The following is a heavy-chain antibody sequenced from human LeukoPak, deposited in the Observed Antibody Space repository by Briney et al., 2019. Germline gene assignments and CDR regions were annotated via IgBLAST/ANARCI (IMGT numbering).Heavy chain of an antibody. CDR1: GFTFSSYS. CDR2: ISSSSSYI. J-gene: IGHJ4*02. Sequence: GGSLRLSCAASGFTFSSYSMNWVRQAPGKGLEWVSSISSSSSYIYYADSVKGRFTISRDNSKNTLYLQMNSLRAEDTAVYYCAKTLNGNWPYYFDYWGQGTLVTVSS. D-gene: IGHD1-20*01. CDR3: AKTLNGNWPYYFDY. V-gene: IGHV3-21*04.